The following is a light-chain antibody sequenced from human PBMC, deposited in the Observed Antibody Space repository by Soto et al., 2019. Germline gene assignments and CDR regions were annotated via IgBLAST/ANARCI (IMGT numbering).Light chain of an antibody. CDR3: QEYGVVPLT. Sequence: DIQMTQSPSSLSASVGDRVTITCRASQDIRNYLAWYQQKPGKVPELLIYAASTFHSGVPSRFSGSGYGTYFTLTITNLQPEDVATYYCQEYGVVPLTFGGGTKVEIK. J-gene: IGKJ4*01. CDR2: AAS. V-gene: IGKV1-27*01. CDR1: QDIRNY.